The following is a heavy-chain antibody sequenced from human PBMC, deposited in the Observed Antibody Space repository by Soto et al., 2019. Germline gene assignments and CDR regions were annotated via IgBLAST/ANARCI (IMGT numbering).Heavy chain of an antibody. V-gene: IGHV4-34*01. D-gene: IGHD2-2*01. CDR3: ARASSSTSPRQHYYVDV. Sequence: PSETLSLTCAVYGGSFSGYYRSWIRQPPGKGLEWIGEINHSGSTNYNLSLKSRVTISVDTSKNQFSLKLSSVTAADTALYYCARASSSTSPRQHYYVDVWGKGTTVTVSS. CDR2: INHSGST. CDR1: GGSFSGYY. J-gene: IGHJ6*03.